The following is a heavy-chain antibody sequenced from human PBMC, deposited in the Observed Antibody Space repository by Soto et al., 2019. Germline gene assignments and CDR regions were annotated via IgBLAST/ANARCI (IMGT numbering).Heavy chain of an antibody. Sequence: GSLRLSCSASGFTFSTYAMHWVRQAPGKGLEYVSAISGNGGTIYYADSVKGRFTISRDNSKNTLYLQMSSLRPEDTAVYYCVKAPGISYFDFWGQGTLVTVSS. V-gene: IGHV3-64D*06. CDR3: VKAPGISYFDF. CDR1: GFTFSTYA. J-gene: IGHJ4*02. CDR2: ISGNGGTI.